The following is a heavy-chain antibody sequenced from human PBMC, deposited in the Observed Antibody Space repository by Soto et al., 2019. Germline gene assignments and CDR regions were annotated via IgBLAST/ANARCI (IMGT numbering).Heavy chain of an antibody. CDR2: ISSSGSAR. Sequence: QVQLVQSGGGLVKPGGSLRLSCAASGFIFSDYYMSWIRQAPGKGLEWVSYISSSGSARYYADSVKGRFTISRDNAKNSLYLQMNSLRAEDTAVYYCARAKEGMATTFDYWGQGTLVTVSS. CDR3: ARAKEGMATTFDY. V-gene: IGHV3-11*01. J-gene: IGHJ4*02. CDR1: GFIFSDYY. D-gene: IGHD1-1*01.